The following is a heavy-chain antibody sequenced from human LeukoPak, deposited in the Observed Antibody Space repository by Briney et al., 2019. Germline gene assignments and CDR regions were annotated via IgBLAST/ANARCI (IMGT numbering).Heavy chain of an antibody. CDR3: ARDADDYGDFYYYYYMDV. Sequence: SETLSLTCTVSGGSISSYYWSWIRQPPGKGLEWIGYTYYSGSTNYNPSLKSRVTISVDTSKNQFSLKLSSVTAADTAVYYCARDADDYGDFYYYYYMDVWGKGTAVTVSS. CDR1: GGSISSYY. CDR2: TYYSGST. D-gene: IGHD4-17*01. V-gene: IGHV4-59*01. J-gene: IGHJ6*03.